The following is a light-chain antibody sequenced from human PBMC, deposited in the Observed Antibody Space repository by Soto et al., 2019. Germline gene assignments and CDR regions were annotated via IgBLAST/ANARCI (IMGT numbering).Light chain of an antibody. CDR3: SSYTSSSTYV. CDR2: EVS. J-gene: IGLJ1*01. Sequence: QSALTQPASVSGSPGQSITISCTGTSSDVGGYNYVSWFQQHPGKAPKLIIYEVSNRPSGFSNRFSGSKSGNTASLTISGLQAEDEADYSCSSYTSSSTYVFGTGTKVTVL. V-gene: IGLV2-14*01. CDR1: SSDVGGYNY.